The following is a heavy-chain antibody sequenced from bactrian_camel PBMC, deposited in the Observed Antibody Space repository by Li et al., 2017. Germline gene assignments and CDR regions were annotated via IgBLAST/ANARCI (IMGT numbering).Heavy chain of an antibody. V-gene: IGHV3S1*01. J-gene: IGHJ6*01. CDR1: GFTFSSVY. Sequence: HVQLVESGGGLVQPGGSLRLSCAASGFTFSSVYMCWVRQAPGKGLEWVSAINSGGSSTVYADSVKGRFTISRDNAKNTLYLQLNSLKTEDTAMYYCTGAILADVSYWGQGTQVTVS. CDR2: INSGGSST. CDR3: TGAILADVSY. D-gene: IGHD2*01.